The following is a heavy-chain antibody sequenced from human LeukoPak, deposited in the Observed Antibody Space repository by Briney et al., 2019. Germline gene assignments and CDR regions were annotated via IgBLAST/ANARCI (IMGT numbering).Heavy chain of an antibody. CDR1: GGTFSSYG. V-gene: IGHV1-69*06. Sequence: SVKVSCKASGGTFSSYGISWVRQAPGQGLEWMGRIIPISDTANYAQRFQGRVTITADKSTSTAYMELSSLRSDDTAVYYCAGSLGYCTSNVCYLKYWGQGTLVTVSS. D-gene: IGHD2-8*01. CDR3: AGSLGYCTSNVCYLKY. CDR2: IIPISDTA. J-gene: IGHJ4*02.